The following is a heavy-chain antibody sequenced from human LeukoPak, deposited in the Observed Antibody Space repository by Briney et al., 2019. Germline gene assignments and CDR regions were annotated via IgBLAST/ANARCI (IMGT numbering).Heavy chain of an antibody. CDR2: ISGSGGST. Sequence: GGSLRLSCAASGFTFSSYAMSWVRQAPGKGREWGSAISGSGGSTYYADSVKGRFTISRDNSKNTLYLQMNSLRAEDTAVYYCAKYYGDYAYSSSMDVWGKGTPVTASS. J-gene: IGHJ6*03. CDR1: GFTFSSYA. CDR3: AKYYGDYAYSSSMDV. V-gene: IGHV3-23*01. D-gene: IGHD4-17*01.